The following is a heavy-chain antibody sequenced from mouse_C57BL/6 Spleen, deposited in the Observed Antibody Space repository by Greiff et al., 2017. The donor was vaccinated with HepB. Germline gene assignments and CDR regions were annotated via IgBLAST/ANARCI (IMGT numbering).Heavy chain of an antibody. Sequence: VQLQQPGAELVTPGASVKLSCKASGYTFTSYWMHWVKQRPGQGLEWIGEIDPSDSYTNYNQKFKGKSTLTVDKSSSTAYMQLSSLTSEDSAVYYCARTYDYDRGPWFAYWGQGTLVTVSA. V-gene: IGHV1-69*01. CDR2: IDPSDSYT. D-gene: IGHD2-4*01. CDR1: GYTFTSYW. J-gene: IGHJ3*01. CDR3: ARTYDYDRGPWFAY.